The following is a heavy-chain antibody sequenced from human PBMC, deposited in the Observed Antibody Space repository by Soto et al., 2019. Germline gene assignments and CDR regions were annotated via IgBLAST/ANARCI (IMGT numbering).Heavy chain of an antibody. Sequence: SETLSLTCTVSGGSISSYYWSWIRQPPGKGLEWIGYIYYSGSTNYNPSLKSRVTISVDTSKNQFSLKLSSVTAADTAVYYCARETTIFGVAPHFDYWGQGTLVTVSS. CDR1: GGSISSYY. D-gene: IGHD3-3*01. V-gene: IGHV4-59*12. CDR2: IYYSGST. CDR3: ARETTIFGVAPHFDY. J-gene: IGHJ4*02.